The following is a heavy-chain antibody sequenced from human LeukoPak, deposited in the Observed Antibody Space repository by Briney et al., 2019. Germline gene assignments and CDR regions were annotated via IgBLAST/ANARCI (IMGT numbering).Heavy chain of an antibody. V-gene: IGHV1-69*05. CDR3: ARRNYYDSSGYYYFDY. Sequence: ASVKVSCKASGYTFTSYYMHWVRQAPGQGLEWMGGIIPIFGTANYAQKFQGRVTITTDESTSTAYMELSSLRSEDTAVYYCARRNYYDSSGYYYFDYWGQGTLVTVSS. D-gene: IGHD3-22*01. J-gene: IGHJ4*02. CDR2: IIPIFGTA. CDR1: GYTFTSYY.